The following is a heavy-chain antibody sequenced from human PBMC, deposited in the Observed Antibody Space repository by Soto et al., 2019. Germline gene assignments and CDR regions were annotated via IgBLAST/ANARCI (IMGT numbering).Heavy chain of an antibody. Sequence: SETLSLTCTVSGGSISSYYWSWIRQPPGKGLEWIGYIYYSGSTNYNPSLKSRVTISVDTSKNQFSLKLSSVTAADTAVYYCARAYYDILTGYEEFFDYWGQRTLVTVSS. CDR3: ARAYYDILTGYEEFFDY. CDR1: GGSISSYY. J-gene: IGHJ4*02. V-gene: IGHV4-59*01. CDR2: IYYSGST. D-gene: IGHD3-9*01.